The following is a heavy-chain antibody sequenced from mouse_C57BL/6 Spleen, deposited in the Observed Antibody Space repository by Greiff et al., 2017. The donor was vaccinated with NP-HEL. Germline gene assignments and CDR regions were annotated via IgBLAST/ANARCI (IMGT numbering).Heavy chain of an antibody. V-gene: IGHV7-3*01. CDR2: IRNKANGYTT. CDR1: GFTFTDYY. Sequence: EVHLVESGGGLVQPGGSLSLSCAASGFTFTDYYMSWVRQPPGKALEWLGFIRNKANGYTTEYSASVKGRFTISRDNSPSILYLQMNALRAEDSATYYCASPSDSSWYFYVWGTETTVTVSS. CDR3: ASPSDSSWYFYV. J-gene: IGHJ1*03. D-gene: IGHD2-10*02.